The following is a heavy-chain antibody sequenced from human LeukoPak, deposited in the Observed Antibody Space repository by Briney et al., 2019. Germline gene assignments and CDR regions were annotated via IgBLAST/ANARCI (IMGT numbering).Heavy chain of an antibody. J-gene: IGHJ4*02. CDR1: GYTFTSYG. CDR2: ISAYNGNT. D-gene: IGHD3-16*01. CDR3: ARDSPGGVRWESVGNYFDY. V-gene: IGHV1-18*01. Sequence: ASVKVPCKASGYTFTSYGISWVRQAPGQGLEWMGWISAYNGNTNYAQKLQGRVTMTTDTSTSTAYMELRSLRSDDTAVYYCARDSPGGVRWESVGNYFDYWGQGTLVTVSS.